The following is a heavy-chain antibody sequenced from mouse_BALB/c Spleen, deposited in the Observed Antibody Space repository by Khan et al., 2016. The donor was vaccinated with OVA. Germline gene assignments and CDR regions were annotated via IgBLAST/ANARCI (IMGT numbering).Heavy chain of an antibody. J-gene: IGHJ3*01. CDR1: GFTFSTYG. Sequence: EVELVESGGDLVKTGGSLKLSCAASGFTFSTYGMSWVRQTPDKKLEWVATISSGGHYTYYIDSVKVRFTISRDNAKNILYLQMTSLRSEDTAMYYCARLAYYYNSEGFAYWGQGTLVTVSA. CDR3: ARLAYYYNSEGFAY. V-gene: IGHV5-6*01. CDR2: ISSGGHYT. D-gene: IGHD1-1*02.